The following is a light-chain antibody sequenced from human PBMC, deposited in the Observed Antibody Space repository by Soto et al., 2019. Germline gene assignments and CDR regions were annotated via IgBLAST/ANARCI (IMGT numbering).Light chain of an antibody. CDR2: DAS. CDR3: QQYNSYSWT. J-gene: IGKJ1*01. CDR1: QSISSW. V-gene: IGKV1-5*01. Sequence: IQMTHSPSTLSASLGDMVTITFRASQSISSWLAWYQQKPGKAPKLLIYDASSLESGVPSRFSGSGSGTEFTLTISSLQPDDFATYYCQQYNSYSWTFGQGTKVDIK.